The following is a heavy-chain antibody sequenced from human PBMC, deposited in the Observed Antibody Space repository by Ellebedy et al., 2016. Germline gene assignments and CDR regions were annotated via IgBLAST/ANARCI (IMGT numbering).Heavy chain of an antibody. Sequence: GSLRLSXAVYGGSFSGYYWSWIRQPPGKGLEWIGEINHSGSTNYNPSLKSRVTISVDTSKNQFSLKLSSVTAADTAVYYCARGEGQAYYDFWSGYWIIFDYWGQGTLVTVSS. D-gene: IGHD3-3*01. CDR1: GGSFSGYY. J-gene: IGHJ4*02. CDR3: ARGEGQAYYDFWSGYWIIFDY. V-gene: IGHV4-34*01. CDR2: INHSGST.